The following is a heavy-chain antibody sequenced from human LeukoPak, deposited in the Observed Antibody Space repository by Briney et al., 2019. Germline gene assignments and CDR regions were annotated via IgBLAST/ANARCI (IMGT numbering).Heavy chain of an antibody. CDR3: ARMMATIEGVFDY. CDR2: ISSSSYI. Sequence: GGSLRLSCAASGFTFSSYSMNWVRQAPGKGLEWVSSISSSSYIYYADSVKGRFTISRDNAKNSLYLQMNSLRAEDTAVYYCARMMATIEGVFDYWGQGTLVTVSS. CDR1: GFTFSSYS. J-gene: IGHJ4*02. D-gene: IGHD5-12*01. V-gene: IGHV3-21*01.